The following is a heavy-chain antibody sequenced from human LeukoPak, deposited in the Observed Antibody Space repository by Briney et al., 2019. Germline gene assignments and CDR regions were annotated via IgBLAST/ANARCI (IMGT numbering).Heavy chain of an antibody. CDR1: GFTFSRYD. Sequence: GGSLRLSCAASGFTFSRYDMAWVRQAPGKGLVWGSRIDNGGTTTLYADSVRGRFTISRDNAKNTLYLQMNSLRAEDTAIYFCARVRSDYSSSSPPDYWGQGTPVTVSS. D-gene: IGHD6-6*01. V-gene: IGHV3-74*01. CDR3: ARVRSDYSSSSPPDY. J-gene: IGHJ4*02. CDR2: IDNGGTTT.